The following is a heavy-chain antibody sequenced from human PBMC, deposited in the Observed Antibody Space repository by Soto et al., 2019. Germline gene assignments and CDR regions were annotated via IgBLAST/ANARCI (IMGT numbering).Heavy chain of an antibody. Sequence: GGSLRLSCAASGFTFSNYFMHWVRQVPGEGLVWVSRMSGDGKTISYADSVKGRFTISRDNAKNTLYLQMNSLRVEDTAVYYWAGTYIPRNAGFDPWGQGTLVTVSS. D-gene: IGHD2-2*02. CDR2: MSGDGKTI. CDR1: GFTFSNYF. CDR3: AGTYIPRNAGFDP. J-gene: IGHJ5*02. V-gene: IGHV3-74*01.